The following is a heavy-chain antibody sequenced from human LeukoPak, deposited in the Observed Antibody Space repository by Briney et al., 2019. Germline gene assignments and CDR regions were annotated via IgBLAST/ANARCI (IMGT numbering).Heavy chain of an antibody. CDR3: ARVYYSSSYDSWYFDL. CDR1: GGSIRSYY. D-gene: IGHD6-13*01. J-gene: IGHJ2*01. Sequence: PSETLSLTCTVSGGSIRSYYWSWIRQPPGKGLEWIGYIYNSGSTNYNPSLKSRVTISVDTSKNQFSLKLTAVTAADTAVYYCARVYYSSSYDSWYFDLWGRGTLVTVSS. V-gene: IGHV4-59*01. CDR2: IYNSGST.